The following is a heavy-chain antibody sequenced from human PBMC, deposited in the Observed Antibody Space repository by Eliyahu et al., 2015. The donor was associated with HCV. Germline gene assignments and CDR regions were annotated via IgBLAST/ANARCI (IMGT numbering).Heavy chain of an antibody. CDR3: AKGLYGSWPDYFDY. J-gene: IGHJ4*02. V-gene: IGHV3-9*01. CDR2: ISWNSGSI. CDR1: GFTFDDYA. Sequence: EVQLVESGGGLVQPGRSLRLSCAASGFTFDDYAMHWVRQAPGKGLEWVSGISWNSGSIGYADSVKGRFTISRDNAKNSLYLQMNSLRAEDTALYYCAKGLYGSWPDYFDYWGQGTLVTVSS. D-gene: IGHD3-10*01.